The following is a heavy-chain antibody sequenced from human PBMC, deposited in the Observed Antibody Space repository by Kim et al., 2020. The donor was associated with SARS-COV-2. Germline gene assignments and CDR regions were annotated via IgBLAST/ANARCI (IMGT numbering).Heavy chain of an antibody. V-gene: IGHV3-30*18. CDR3: AKSPGVAVPGTPPGGYFDY. J-gene: IGHJ4*02. D-gene: IGHD6-19*01. CDR1: GFTFSSYG. CDR2: ISYDGSNK. Sequence: GGSLRLSCAASGFTFSSYGMHWVRQAPGKVLEWVAVISYDGSNKYYADSVKGRFTISRDNSKNTLSLQMNSLRAEDTAVYYCAKSPGVAVPGTPPGGYFDYWGQGTLVTVSS.